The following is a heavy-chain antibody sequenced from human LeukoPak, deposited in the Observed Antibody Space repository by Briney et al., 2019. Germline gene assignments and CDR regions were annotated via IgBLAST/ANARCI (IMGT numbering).Heavy chain of an antibody. D-gene: IGHD2-2*01. CDR3: ASPIGISSASCWECYDS. Sequence: GGSLRLSCAASGFTVSNAWMNWVRQAPGKGLEWVSGISGSGGSTYYADSVKGRFTISRDNSKNTLDVQMNSLRAEDTAVYYCASPIGISSASCWECYDSWGQGTLVTVSS. J-gene: IGHJ4*02. V-gene: IGHV3-23*01. CDR2: ISGSGGST. CDR1: GFTVSNAW.